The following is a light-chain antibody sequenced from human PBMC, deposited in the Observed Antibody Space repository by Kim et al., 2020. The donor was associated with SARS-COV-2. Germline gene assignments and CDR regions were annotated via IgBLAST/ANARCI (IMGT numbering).Light chain of an antibody. J-gene: IGKJ1*01. V-gene: IGKV1-5*03. Sequence: DIQMTQSPSTLSASIGDRNTITCRASQSISSWLAWYQQKPGKPPKLQIYKASSLESGVPSRFSGSASGTEFTLTISSLQPDDFATYYCQQYNSYPWTFGQGTKVDIK. CDR3: QQYNSYPWT. CDR2: KAS. CDR1: QSISSW.